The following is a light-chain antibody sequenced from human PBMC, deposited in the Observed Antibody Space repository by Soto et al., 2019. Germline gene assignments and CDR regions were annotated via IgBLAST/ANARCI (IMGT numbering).Light chain of an antibody. V-gene: IGKV2-30*01. CDR3: MQGTNWPPT. Sequence: DVVMTQSPRSLPVTLGQPASISCRSSQSLVYRNGETYLNWFQQRPGQSPRRLIYKVSNRDSGVPDRFSGSGSGTDFTLQISRVEAEDAGIYYCMQGTNWPPTFGGGTRVEIK. J-gene: IGKJ4*01. CDR1: QSLVYRNGETY. CDR2: KVS.